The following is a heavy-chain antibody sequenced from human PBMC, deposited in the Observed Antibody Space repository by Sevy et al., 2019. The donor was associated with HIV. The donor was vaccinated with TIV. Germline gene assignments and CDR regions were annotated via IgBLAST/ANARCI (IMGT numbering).Heavy chain of an antibody. CDR2: RFYSGGA. J-gene: IGHJ5*02. CDR1: GGSISSSRHY. V-gene: IGHV4-39*01. Sequence: SETLSLTCNVSGGSISSSRHYWGWIRQSPGKSLEWIGSRFYSGGAYYNPSLQSRVTMSVNTSKNQFTLNVNSVTAADSAVYYCARHPLGNWFDLWGQGILVTVSS. D-gene: IGHD3-16*01. CDR3: ARHPLGNWFDL.